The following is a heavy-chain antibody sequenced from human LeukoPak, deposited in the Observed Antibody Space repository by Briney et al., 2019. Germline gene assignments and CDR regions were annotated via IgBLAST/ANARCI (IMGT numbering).Heavy chain of an antibody. D-gene: IGHD2-15*01. J-gene: IGHJ3*02. Sequence: GASVTVSCKASGYTFTGYYMRWVRQAPGQGLAWMGWINPNSGGTNYAQKFQGRVTMTRDTSISTTSMELSGLRSDDTAVYYCARENGAYCSGGSCYDAFDIWGQGTMVTVSS. V-gene: IGHV1-2*02. CDR3: ARENGAYCSGGSCYDAFDI. CDR2: INPNSGGT. CDR1: GYTFTGYY.